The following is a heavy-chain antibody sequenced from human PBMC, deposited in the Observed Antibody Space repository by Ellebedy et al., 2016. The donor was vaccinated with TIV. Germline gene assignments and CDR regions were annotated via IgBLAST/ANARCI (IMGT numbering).Heavy chain of an antibody. CDR2: ISAYNGNT. CDR3: ARDPKTRVAAAGNWFDP. CDR1: GYTFTSYG. D-gene: IGHD6-13*01. Sequence: AASVKVSCKASGYTFTSYGISWVRQDAGQGLEWMGWISAYNGNTNYAQKLQGRVIMTTDTSTSTAYMELRSLRSDDTAVYYCARDPKTRVAAAGNWFDPWGQGTLVTVSS. J-gene: IGHJ5*02. V-gene: IGHV1-18*01.